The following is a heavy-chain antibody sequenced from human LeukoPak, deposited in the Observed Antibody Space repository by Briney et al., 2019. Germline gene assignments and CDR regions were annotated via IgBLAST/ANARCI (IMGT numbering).Heavy chain of an antibody. CDR1: GGTFSSYA. D-gene: IGHD3-10*01. J-gene: IGHJ6*02. CDR3: VRAYSGSYRNYYYYGMDV. V-gene: IGHV1-69*04. Sequence: SVKVSCKASGGTFSSYAISWVRQAPGQGLEWMGRIIPILGIANYAQKFQGRVTITADKSTSTAYMELSSLRSEDTAVYYCVRAYSGSYRNYYYYGMDVWGQGTTVTVSS. CDR2: IIPILGIA.